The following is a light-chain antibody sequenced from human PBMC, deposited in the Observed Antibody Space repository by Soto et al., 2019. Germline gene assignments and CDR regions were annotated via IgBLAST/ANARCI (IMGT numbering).Light chain of an antibody. CDR3: QQYSDFLIS. CDR2: DAS. J-gene: IGKJ3*01. V-gene: IGKV1-5*01. Sequence: DIQMTQSPSTLSASVGDRVTITCRAIQSISRSLAWYQQKPGKAPSLMIYDASSLEGGVPSRFSGSGFGTEFTLTITNLQPADFATYYCQQYSDFLISFGPGTTVDFK. CDR1: QSISRS.